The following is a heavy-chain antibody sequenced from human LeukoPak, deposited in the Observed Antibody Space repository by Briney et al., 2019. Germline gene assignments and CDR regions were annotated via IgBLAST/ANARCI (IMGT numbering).Heavy chain of an antibody. CDR2: IIPILGIA. J-gene: IGHJ5*02. V-gene: IGHV1-69*02. CDR3: ARYYYDSSGYYHNWFDP. Sequence: SVKVSCKVSGGTFSSYTISWVRQAPGQGLEWMGRIIPILGIANYAQKFQGRVTITADKSTSTAYMELSSLRSEDTAVYYCARYYYDSSGYYHNWFDPWGQGTLVTVSS. CDR1: GGTFSSYT. D-gene: IGHD3-22*01.